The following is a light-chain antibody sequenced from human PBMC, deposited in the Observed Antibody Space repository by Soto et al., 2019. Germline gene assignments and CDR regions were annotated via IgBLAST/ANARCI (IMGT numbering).Light chain of an antibody. V-gene: IGLV1-47*02. CDR3: ATWDDSLSGVV. CDR2: GNN. CDR1: SSSIGNNY. Sequence: QSVMTQPPSASGTPGQRVTISCFGSSSSIGNNYVYWYQHLPGTAPKLIIYGNNMRPSGVPDRLSGSKSGTSASLAISGLRSKDEADYYCATWDDSLSGVVFGGGTKLTVL. J-gene: IGLJ2*01.